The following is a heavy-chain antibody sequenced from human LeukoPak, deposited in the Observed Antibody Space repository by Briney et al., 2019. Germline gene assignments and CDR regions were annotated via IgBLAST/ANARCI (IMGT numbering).Heavy chain of an antibody. CDR2: INPNSGGT. CDR3: ARSSSSWYNAFDI. Sequence: ASVKVSCKASGYTFTGCYMHWVRQAPGQGLEWMGWINPNSGGTNYAQKFQGRVTMTRDTSISTAYMELSRLRSDDTAVYYCARSSSSWYNAFDIWGQGTLVTVSS. J-gene: IGHJ3*02. V-gene: IGHV1-2*02. CDR1: GYTFTGCY. D-gene: IGHD6-13*01.